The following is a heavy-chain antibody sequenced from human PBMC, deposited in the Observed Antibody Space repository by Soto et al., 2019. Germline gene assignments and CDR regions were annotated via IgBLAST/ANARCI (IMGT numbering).Heavy chain of an antibody. CDR2: ISYDGRNR. V-gene: IGHV3-30*03. D-gene: IGHD6-19*01. CDR1: GFTFSSYG. J-gene: IGHJ4*02. CDR3: ASHQQWRPFEY. Sequence: QVQLVESGGGVVQPGRSLRLSCAASGFTFSSYGRHWVRQAPGKGLEWVAVISYDGRNRYYADSVKGRFTISRDNSKNTLYLQMNSLRSEDTAVYYCASHQQWRPFEYWGQGTLVTVSS.